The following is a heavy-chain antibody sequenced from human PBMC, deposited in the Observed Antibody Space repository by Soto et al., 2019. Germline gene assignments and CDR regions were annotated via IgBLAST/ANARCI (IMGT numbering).Heavy chain of an antibody. D-gene: IGHD1-26*01. CDR3: ARGPYRGNYSLDWYFDF. V-gene: IGHV3-72*01. CDR1: GFTFSDHY. CDR2: TRNKANSYTT. Sequence: EVQLVESGGGLVQPGGSLRLSCTASGFTFSDHYMDWVRQAPGKGLEWVGRTRNKANSYTTEYAASVSGRFTTSRDDSQNSLYLQMISVNTEDTATSYCARGPYRGNYSLDWYFDFCGRVTLLTVSS. J-gene: IGHJ2*01.